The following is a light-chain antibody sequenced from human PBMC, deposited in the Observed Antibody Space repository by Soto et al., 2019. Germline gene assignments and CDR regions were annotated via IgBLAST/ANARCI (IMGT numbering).Light chain of an antibody. CDR3: QQRYNWLT. V-gene: IGKV3-15*01. J-gene: IGKJ4*01. Sequence: EIVMTQSPATLSVSAGESATLSFRASQSVSRDLAWYQQNPGQAPRLFIYGASTRATGIPARFSGSGSGTDFTLTISSLESEDSGTYYCQQRYNWLTFGGGTKVDIK. CDR1: QSVSRD. CDR2: GAS.